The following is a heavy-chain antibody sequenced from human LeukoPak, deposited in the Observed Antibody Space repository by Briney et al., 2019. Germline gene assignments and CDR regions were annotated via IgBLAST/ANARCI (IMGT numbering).Heavy chain of an antibody. CDR1: GYTFTNYW. D-gene: IGHD3-22*01. CDR2: IYPNNSDS. CDR3: ALSNEAFDSAGYFDY. V-gene: IGHV5-51*01. Sequence: GESLKISCKGSGYTFTNYWVGWVRQMPGKGLEWMGTIYPNNSDSRYNPSFRGQVAISSDSSITTAYLLWKSLKASDTAIYYCALSNEAFDSAGYFDYWGQGTLVTVSS. J-gene: IGHJ4*02.